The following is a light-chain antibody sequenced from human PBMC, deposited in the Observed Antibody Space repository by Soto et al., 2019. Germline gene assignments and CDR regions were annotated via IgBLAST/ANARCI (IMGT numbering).Light chain of an antibody. Sequence: GQRGPSACRARQSIASRLNWYQQKPGSAPKLLIYGASTLESGVPSRFSGSGSGTDFTLTVSSLQVEDFATYYCQQTDTIPRTFRQGTRWIS. CDR2: GAS. CDR1: QSIASR. CDR3: QQTDTIPRT. J-gene: IGKJ1*01. V-gene: IGKV1-39*01.